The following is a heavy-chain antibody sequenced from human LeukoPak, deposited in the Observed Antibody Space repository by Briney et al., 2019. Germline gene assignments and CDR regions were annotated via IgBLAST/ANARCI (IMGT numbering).Heavy chain of an antibody. J-gene: IGHJ6*03. Sequence: GGSLRLSCAASGSTFNNAWMSWVRQAPGKGLGGVGRIKSKTDGGTTDYAARVKGRFTISRDDSKNTLYLQMNSLKTGDTAVYYCTTDNYYDSSGYYYYMDVWGKGTTVTVSS. D-gene: IGHD3-22*01. V-gene: IGHV3-15*01. CDR2: IKSKTDGGTT. CDR3: TTDNYYDSSGYYYYMDV. CDR1: GSTFNNAW.